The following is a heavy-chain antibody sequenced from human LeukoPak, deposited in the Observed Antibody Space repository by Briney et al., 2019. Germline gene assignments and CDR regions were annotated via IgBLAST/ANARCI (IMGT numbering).Heavy chain of an antibody. CDR1: GFTFSSYW. Sequence: PGGSLRLSCAASGFTFSSYWMSWVRQAPGKGLEWVANIKQDGTEKYYVDSVKGQFTISRDNAKNSLYLQMNSLRAEDTAVYFCARESLVSGTTRGNYYYYGMDVWGQGSTVTVSS. CDR2: IKQDGTEK. CDR3: ARESLVSGTTRGNYYYYGMDV. V-gene: IGHV3-7*01. D-gene: IGHD1-7*01. J-gene: IGHJ6*02.